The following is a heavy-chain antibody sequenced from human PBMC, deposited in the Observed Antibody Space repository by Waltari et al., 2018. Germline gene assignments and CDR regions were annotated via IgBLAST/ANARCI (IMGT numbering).Heavy chain of an antibody. CDR2: IYHSGAT. J-gene: IGHJ5*02. D-gene: IGHD3-10*01. CDR3: ARALSFYGSGNYRRFWFDP. V-gene: IGHV4-38-2*01. Sequence: QVQLQESGPGLVEPSETLSLTCAVSGSSISSGSYWGWLRQFPGKGLEWIGTIYHSGATYYNPSLKSRVSISLDTSKNQFSLRVDSVTAADTATYHCARALSFYGSGNYRRFWFDPWGQGTLVTVSS. CDR1: GSSISSGSY.